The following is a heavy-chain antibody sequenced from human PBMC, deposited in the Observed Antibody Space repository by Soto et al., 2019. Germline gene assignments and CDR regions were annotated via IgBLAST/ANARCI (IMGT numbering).Heavy chain of an antibody. J-gene: IGHJ6*02. CDR3: ARSVVESRPYYFGLDV. Sequence: QVQLVQSGAEVRKPGASVRVSCKASGYTFTNYDINWVRQATGQGLEWMGWMNPNSGNIGYAQQFQGGVTMTSNTFIRTAYLELTSLTTEDTAVYYCARSVVESRPYYFGLDVWGQGTTVAVSS. CDR1: GYTFTNYD. CDR2: MNPNSGNI. D-gene: IGHD2-2*01. V-gene: IGHV1-8*01.